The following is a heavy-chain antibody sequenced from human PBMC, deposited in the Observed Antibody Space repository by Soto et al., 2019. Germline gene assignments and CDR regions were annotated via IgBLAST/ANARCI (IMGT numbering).Heavy chain of an antibody. V-gene: IGHV1-69*13. CDR1: GGTFSSYA. CDR2: IIPIFGTA. CDR3: ARGGYYYDTRGVYYYYYGMEV. D-gene: IGHD3-22*01. J-gene: IGHJ6*02. Sequence: SVKVSCKASGGTFSSYAISWVRQAPGQGLEWMGGIIPIFGTANYAQKFQGRVTITADESTSTAYMELSSLRSEDTAVYYCARGGYYYDTRGVYYYYYGMEVWGQGTTVTVSS.